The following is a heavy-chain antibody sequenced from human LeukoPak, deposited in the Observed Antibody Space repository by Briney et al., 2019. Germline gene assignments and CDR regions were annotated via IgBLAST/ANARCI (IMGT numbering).Heavy chain of an antibody. Sequence: GGSLSLSCAASGFTFSSYAMSWVRQAPGKGLEWVSAISGSGGSTYYADSVKGRFTISRDNSKNTLYLQMNSLRAEDTAVYYCAKGPPIAVAGTAGGYWGQGTLVTVSS. CDR3: AKGPPIAVAGTAGGY. D-gene: IGHD6-19*01. CDR1: GFTFSSYA. CDR2: ISGSGGST. V-gene: IGHV3-23*01. J-gene: IGHJ4*02.